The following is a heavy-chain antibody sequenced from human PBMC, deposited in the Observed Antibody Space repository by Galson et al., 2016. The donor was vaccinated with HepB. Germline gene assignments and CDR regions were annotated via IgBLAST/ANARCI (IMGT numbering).Heavy chain of an antibody. V-gene: IGHV6-1*01. D-gene: IGHD2/OR15-2a*01. J-gene: IGHJ5*02. CDR1: GDSVSSNSAA. CDR2: TYYRSKWYN. CDR3: ARVRCSTFRCQNWFDP. Sequence: CDISGDSVSSNSAAWTWIRQSPLRGLEWLGRTYYRSKWYNDYAVSVKSRISIHPDTSKNQFSLQLNSVTPEDTAVYYCARVRCSTFRCQNWFDPWGQGTLVTVSS.